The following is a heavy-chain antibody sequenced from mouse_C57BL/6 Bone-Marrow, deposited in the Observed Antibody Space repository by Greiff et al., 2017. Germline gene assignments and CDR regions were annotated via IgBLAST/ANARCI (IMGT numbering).Heavy chain of an antibody. CDR2: INPSNGGT. Sequence: QVQLQQPGTELVKPGASVKLSCKASGYTFTSYWMYWVKQRPGQGLEWIGNINPSNGGTNDNEKFKSKATLTVDKTSSKAYMPLISLTSEVSAVYFGARSETPAWFAYWGQGTLVTVSA. V-gene: IGHV1-53*01. CDR1: GYTFTSYW. J-gene: IGHJ3*01. CDR3: ARSETPAWFAY.